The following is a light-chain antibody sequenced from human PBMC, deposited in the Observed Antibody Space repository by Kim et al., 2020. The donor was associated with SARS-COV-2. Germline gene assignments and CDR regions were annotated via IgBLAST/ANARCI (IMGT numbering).Light chain of an antibody. CDR3: QQYGSSPYN. J-gene: IGKJ2*01. Sequence: EIVLTQSPGTLSLSPGERATLSCRASQSVSSSYLAWYQQKPGQAPRLLIYGAANRATGIPDRFSGSGSGTDFTLTISRLEPEDFAVYYCQQYGSSPYNFGQGTKLE. V-gene: IGKV3-20*01. CDR1: QSVSSSY. CDR2: GAA.